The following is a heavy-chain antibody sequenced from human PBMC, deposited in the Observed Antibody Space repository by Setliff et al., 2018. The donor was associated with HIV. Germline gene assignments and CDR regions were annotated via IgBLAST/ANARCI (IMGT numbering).Heavy chain of an antibody. J-gene: IGHJ4*02. CDR1: GDSFNGSHYL. V-gene: IGHV4-39*07. CDR3: AREPDY. Sequence: SATLSLTCTVSGDSFNGSHYLWGWIRQPPGKGLEWVGNVYYNWATYYNPSLKNRVTISVDTSKNQFSLRLTSVTAADTAVYYCAREPDYWGQGILVTVSS. CDR2: VYYNWAT.